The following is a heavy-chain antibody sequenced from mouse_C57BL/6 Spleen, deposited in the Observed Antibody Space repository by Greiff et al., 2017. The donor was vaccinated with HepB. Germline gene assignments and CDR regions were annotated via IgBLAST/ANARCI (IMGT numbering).Heavy chain of an antibody. J-gene: IGHJ2*01. CDR2: IDPSDSET. CDR1: GDTFTSYW. CDR3: ARNLVTTGSCDY. Sequence: VKQSCKASGDTFTSYWMHWGKQRPRQGLEWIGNIDPSDSETHYNQKFKDKATLTVDKSSSTAYMQPSSLTSEDSAVYYCARNLVTTGSCDYWGQGTTLTVSS. V-gene: IGHV1-52*01. D-gene: IGHD1-1*01.